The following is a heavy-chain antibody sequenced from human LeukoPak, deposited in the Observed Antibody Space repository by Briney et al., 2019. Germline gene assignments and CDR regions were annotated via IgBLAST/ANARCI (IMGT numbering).Heavy chain of an antibody. D-gene: IGHD3-3*01. J-gene: IGHJ6*02. CDR3: ARDTGLTYDFWSGAYYYGMDV. CDR1: GYTFTSYG. V-gene: IGHV1-18*01. Sequence: GASVKVSCKASGYTFTSYGISWVRQAPGQGLEWMGWISAYNGNTNYAQKLQGRVTMTTDTSTSTAYMELRSLRSDDTAVYYCARDTGLTYDFWSGAYYYGMDVWGQGTTVTVSS. CDR2: ISAYNGNT.